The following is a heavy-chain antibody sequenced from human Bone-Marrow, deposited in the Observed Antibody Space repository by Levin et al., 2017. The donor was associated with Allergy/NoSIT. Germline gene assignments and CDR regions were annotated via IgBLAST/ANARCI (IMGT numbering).Heavy chain of an antibody. CDR2: INTNTGNP. Sequence: VASVKVSCKASGYTFTSYAMNWVRQAPGQGLEWMGWINTNTGNPTYAQGFTGRFVFSLDTSVSTAYLQICSLKAEDTAVYYCARAHVGQWLVRAGFDYWGQGTLVTVSS. J-gene: IGHJ4*02. D-gene: IGHD6-19*01. V-gene: IGHV7-4-1*01. CDR1: GYTFTSYA. CDR3: ARAHVGQWLVRAGFDY.